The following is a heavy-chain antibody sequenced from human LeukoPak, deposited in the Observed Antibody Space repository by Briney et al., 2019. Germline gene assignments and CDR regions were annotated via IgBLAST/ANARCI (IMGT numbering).Heavy chain of an antibody. J-gene: IGHJ4*02. V-gene: IGHV1-69*13. CDR1: GGTFSSHA. Sequence: SVKVSCKASGGTFSSHAISWVRLAPGQGLEWMGAIIPISNTANYAQKFQGRVTITADESTSTAYMELSSLRSEDTAVYYCARWAGYSNDWYWGPFDYWGQGTLVSVSS. CDR3: ARWAGYSNDWYWGPFDY. CDR2: IIPISNTA. D-gene: IGHD5-12*01.